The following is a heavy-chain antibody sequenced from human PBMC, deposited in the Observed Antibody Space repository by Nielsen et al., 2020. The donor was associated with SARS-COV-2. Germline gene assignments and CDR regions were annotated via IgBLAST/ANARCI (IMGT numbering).Heavy chain of an antibody. CDR3: ARDPSSGSYRGGYWFDP. D-gene: IGHD1-26*01. J-gene: IGHJ5*02. CDR2: ISYDGSNK. V-gene: IGHV3-30*19. CDR1: GFTFSSYG. Sequence: GESLKISCAASGFTFSSYGMHWVRQAPGKGLEWVAVISYDGSNKYYADSVKGRFTISRDNSKNTLYLQMNSLRAEDTAVYYCARDPSSGSYRGGYWFDPWGQGTLVTVSS.